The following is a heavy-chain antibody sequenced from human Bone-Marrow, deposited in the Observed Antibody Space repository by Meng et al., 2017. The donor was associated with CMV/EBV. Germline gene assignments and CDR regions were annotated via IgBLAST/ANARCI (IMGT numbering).Heavy chain of an antibody. J-gene: IGHJ4*02. CDR2: INPNSGGT. CDR1: GYTFTGYY. CDR3: ARDNLGGWELLFALDY. D-gene: IGHD1-26*01. V-gene: IGHV1-2*02. Sequence: ASVKVSCKASGYTFTGYYMHWVRQAPGQGLEWMGWINPNSGGTNYAQKFQGRVTMTRDTSTSTAYMELSRLRSDDTAVYYCARDNLGGWELLFALDYWGQGTLVTVSS.